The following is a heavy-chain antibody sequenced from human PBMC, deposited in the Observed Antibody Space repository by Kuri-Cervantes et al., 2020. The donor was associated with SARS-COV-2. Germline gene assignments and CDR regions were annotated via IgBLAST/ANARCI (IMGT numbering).Heavy chain of an antibody. CDR1: GGSITSSSAHC. Sequence: GSLRLSCTVSGGSITSSSAHCWAWIRRPPGKGLEWIGSVDHTGSTFYNPSFRSRVAMSVDTSKNQFSLKLNSVTAADTAVYYCAGLNCGGDCYFDYWGQGTLVTVSS. CDR3: AGLNCGGDCYFDY. D-gene: IGHD2-21*02. CDR2: VDHTGST. V-gene: IGHV4-39*01. J-gene: IGHJ4*02.